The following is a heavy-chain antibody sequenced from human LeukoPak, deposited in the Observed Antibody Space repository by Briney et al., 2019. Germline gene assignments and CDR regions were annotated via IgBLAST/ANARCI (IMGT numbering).Heavy chain of an antibody. J-gene: IGHJ6*03. CDR2: ISGRGGWT. CDR3: AKDPDYYYMDV. V-gene: IGHV3-23*01. Sequence: PGGSLRLSCAASGFTFSNYAMIWVRQPPGEGLEWVSAISGRGGWTYYADSVKGRFTISRDDSKNMMWLQMNSLRAEDTALYYCAKDPDYYYMDVWGKGTTVTVSS. CDR1: GFTFSNYA.